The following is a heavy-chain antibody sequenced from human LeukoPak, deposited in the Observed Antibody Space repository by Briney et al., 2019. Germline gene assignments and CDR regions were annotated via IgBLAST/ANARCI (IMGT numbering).Heavy chain of an antibody. Sequence: KPSETLSLTCTASGGSISSYYWSWIRQPPGKGLEWIGYIYYSGSTNYNPSLKSRVTISVDTSKNQFSLKLSSVTAADTAVYYCASTPDYDILTGYLAYDYWGQGTLVTVSS. D-gene: IGHD3-9*01. V-gene: IGHV4-59*01. CDR3: ASTPDYDILTGYLAYDY. CDR2: IYYSGST. J-gene: IGHJ4*02. CDR1: GGSISSYY.